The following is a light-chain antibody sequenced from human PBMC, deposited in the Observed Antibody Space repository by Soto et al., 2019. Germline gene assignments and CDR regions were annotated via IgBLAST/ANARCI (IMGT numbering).Light chain of an antibody. CDR2: RNN. CDR3: AAWDDSLSGWV. V-gene: IGLV1-47*01. J-gene: IGLJ3*02. Sequence: QTVVTQPPSASGTPGQRVTISCSGSSSNIGTNYVYWYQQLPGTAPKLVIYRNNERPSGVPGRFSGSKSGTSASLAISGLRSEDEADYYCAAWDDSLSGWVFGGGTKVTVL. CDR1: SSNIGTNY.